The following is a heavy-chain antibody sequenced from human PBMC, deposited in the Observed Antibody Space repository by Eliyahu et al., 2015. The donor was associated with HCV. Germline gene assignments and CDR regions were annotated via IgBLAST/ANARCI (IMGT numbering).Heavy chain of an antibody. Sequence: EVKKPGSSVKVSCKASGGTFNTFAINWVRQAPGQGLEWMGGITPMFGTPNYAQKFQGRVTITADESTSTVYMEVKSLTSEDTAVYSCARENSSLAGPFENWGQGXLVTVSS. V-gene: IGHV1-69*01. CDR3: ARENSSLAGPFEN. CDR1: GGTFNTFA. D-gene: IGHD2/OR15-2a*01. CDR2: ITPMFGTP. J-gene: IGHJ4*02.